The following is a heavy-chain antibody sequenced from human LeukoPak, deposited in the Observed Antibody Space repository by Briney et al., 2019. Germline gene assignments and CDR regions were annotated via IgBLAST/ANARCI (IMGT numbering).Heavy chain of an antibody. CDR1: GSTFSSYA. V-gene: IGHV3-30*04. Sequence: GGSLRLSCAASGSTFSSYAMHWVRQAPGKGLEWVAVISYDGSNKYYADSVKGRFTISRDNSKNTLYLQMNSLRAEDTAVYYCARDGGGNTGGAEYFQHWGQGTLVTVSS. D-gene: IGHD4-23*01. CDR2: ISYDGSNK. J-gene: IGHJ1*01. CDR3: ARDGGGNTGGAEYFQH.